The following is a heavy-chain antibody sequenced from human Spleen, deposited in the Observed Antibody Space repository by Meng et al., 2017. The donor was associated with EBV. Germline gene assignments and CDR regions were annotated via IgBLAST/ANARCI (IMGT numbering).Heavy chain of an antibody. CDR3: AKAGEYRSGWYWPY. V-gene: IGHV1-2*06. Sequence: VHLAHSGCEVKKPGTSVKVSLKAYGCAFTGYYVHRERQAPGQGLDWRGRINTDSGGTNSSMEFLGRITMTRQTSLSADYKERNNLRSHETAVYYCAKAGEYRSGWYWPYWGQGTLVTASS. CDR2: INTDSGGT. CDR1: GCAFTGYY. D-gene: IGHD6-19*01. J-gene: IGHJ4*02.